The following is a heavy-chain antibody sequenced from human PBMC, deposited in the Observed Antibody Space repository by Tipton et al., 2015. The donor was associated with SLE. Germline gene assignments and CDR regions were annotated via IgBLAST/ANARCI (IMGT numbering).Heavy chain of an antibody. V-gene: IGHV4-59*12. CDR2: IYYSGST. Sequence: TLSLTCTVSGGSISSYYWSWIRQPPGKGLEWIGYIYYSGSTYYNPSLKSRVTISVDTSKNQFSLKLSSVTAADTAVYYCARDQRSLYGMDVWGQGTTVTVSS. CDR3: ARDQRSLYGMDV. J-gene: IGHJ6*02. CDR1: GGSISSYY. D-gene: IGHD1-26*01.